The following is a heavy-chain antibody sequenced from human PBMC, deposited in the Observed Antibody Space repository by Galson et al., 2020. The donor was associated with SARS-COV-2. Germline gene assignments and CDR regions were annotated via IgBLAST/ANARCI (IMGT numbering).Heavy chain of an antibody. CDR2: INAGNGNT. J-gene: IGHJ6*02. CDR3: ARLNTDIVVVPAAMYYYYGMDV. V-gene: IGHV1-3*01. D-gene: IGHD2-2*01. CDR1: GYTFTSYA. Sequence: ASVKVSCKASGYTFTSYAMHWVRQAPGQRLEWMGWINAGNGNTKYSQKFQGRVTITRDTSASTAYMELSSLRSEDTAVYYCARLNTDIVVVPAAMYYYYGMDVWGQGTTVTVSS.